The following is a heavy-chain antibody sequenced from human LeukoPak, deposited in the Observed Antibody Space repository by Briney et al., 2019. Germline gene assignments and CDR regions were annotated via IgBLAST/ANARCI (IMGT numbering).Heavy chain of an antibody. Sequence: SETLSLTCAVYGGSFSGYYWSWIRQPPGKGLEWIGGINRSGSTNYNPSLKSRVTISVDTSKNQFSLKLSSVTAADTAVYYCARGQQLVPFDYWGQGTLVTVSS. D-gene: IGHD6-13*01. V-gene: IGHV4-34*01. CDR2: INRSGST. J-gene: IGHJ4*02. CDR3: ARGQQLVPFDY. CDR1: GGSFSGYY.